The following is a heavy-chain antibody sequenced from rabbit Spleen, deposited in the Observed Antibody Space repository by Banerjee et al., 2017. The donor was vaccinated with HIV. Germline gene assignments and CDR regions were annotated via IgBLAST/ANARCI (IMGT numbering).Heavy chain of an antibody. D-gene: IGHD8-1*01. CDR1: GVSFSGSPY. V-gene: IGHV1S40*01. CDR2: IDTGSSGFT. Sequence: QSLEESGGDLVKPGASLTLTCMSSGVSFSGSPYMCWVRQAPGKGLEWITCIDTGSSGFTYFASWAKGRFTISKTSSTTVTLQMTSLTVADTATYFCARDAGTSFSTYGMDLWGPGTLVTVS. CDR3: ARDAGTSFSTYGMDL. J-gene: IGHJ6*01.